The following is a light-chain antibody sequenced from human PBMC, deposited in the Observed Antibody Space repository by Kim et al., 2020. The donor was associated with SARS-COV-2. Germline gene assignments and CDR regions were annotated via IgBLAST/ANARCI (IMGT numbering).Light chain of an antibody. Sequence: ARGKLPCTWGNEHYPSASAWLQQQPDKSPRYLVKLYRDGRHVKGDGIPDRLSGSSSGPQRYLTISSLQSEDEADYYCQTWGSGTVVFGGGTQLTVL. CDR3: QTWGSGTVV. CDR2: LYRDGRH. J-gene: IGLJ2*01. V-gene: IGLV4-69*01. CDR1: NEHYPSA.